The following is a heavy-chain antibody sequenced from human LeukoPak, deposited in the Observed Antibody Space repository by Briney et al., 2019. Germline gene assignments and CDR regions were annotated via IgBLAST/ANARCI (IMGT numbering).Heavy chain of an antibody. D-gene: IGHD3-10*01. CDR1: GFTFSDYY. CDR3: ARAPWGSGSYYFDY. Sequence: AGGTLRLSCAASGFTFSDYYMSWIRQAPGKGLEWVSYISSSGSTIYYADSVKGRFTISRDNAKNSLYLQMNSLRAEDTAVYYCARAPWGSGSYYFDYWGQGTLVTVSS. V-gene: IGHV3-11*01. CDR2: ISSSGSTI. J-gene: IGHJ4*02.